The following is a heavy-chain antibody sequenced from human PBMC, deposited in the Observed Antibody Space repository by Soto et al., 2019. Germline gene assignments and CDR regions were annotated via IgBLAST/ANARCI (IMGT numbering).Heavy chain of an antibody. CDR1: GYSFLYYA. V-gene: IGHV1-18*01. D-gene: IGHD6-19*01. CDR2: ISPYNAKT. J-gene: IGHJ4*02. Sequence: QVQLVQSGGEVREPGASVKVSCKASGYSFLYYAISWVRQAPGQGLEWLGWISPYNAKTKYGERVQGRVTITTDTATSTAYLELRSLTSDDTAVYYCAVRGSDTSKGLLGWGQGTLVTVSS. CDR3: AVRGSDTSKGLLG.